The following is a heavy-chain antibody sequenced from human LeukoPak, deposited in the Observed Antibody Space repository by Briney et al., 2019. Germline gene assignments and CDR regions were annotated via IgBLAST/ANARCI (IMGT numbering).Heavy chain of an antibody. CDR1: GFTFSSNY. J-gene: IGHJ4*02. CDR2: IYSGGST. V-gene: IGHV3-53*01. Sequence: GGSLRLSCAASGFTFSSNYMSWVRQAPGKGLEWVSVIYSGGSTYYSDSVKGRFTISRDNSKNTLYREMNRLRDEGTGGYYCATDSGGSYEGYFDYWGQGTLVTVSS. CDR3: ATDSGGSYEGYFDY. D-gene: IGHD1-26*01.